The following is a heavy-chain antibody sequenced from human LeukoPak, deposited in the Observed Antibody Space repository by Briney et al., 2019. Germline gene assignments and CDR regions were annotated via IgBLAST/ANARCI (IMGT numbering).Heavy chain of an antibody. CDR3: AREMGGNALDY. J-gene: IGHJ4*02. CDR2: ISYDGSNK. Sequence: GRSLRLSCAASGFTFSSYAMHWVRQAPGKGLEWVAVISYDGSNKYYADSVKGRLTISRDNSKNTLYLQMNSLRAEDTAVYYCAREMGGNALDYWGQGTLVTVSS. D-gene: IGHD4-23*01. CDR1: GFTFSSYA. V-gene: IGHV3-30*04.